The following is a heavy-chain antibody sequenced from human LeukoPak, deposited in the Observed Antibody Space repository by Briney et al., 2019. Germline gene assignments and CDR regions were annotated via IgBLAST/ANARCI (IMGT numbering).Heavy chain of an antibody. V-gene: IGHV5-51*01. CDR3: ARSRYYYYDSSGYYEFDY. CDR1: GYSFTSYC. Sequence: GESLKISCNGSGYSFTSYCSGWGRQIPGKALEWMAIIYPGDSDTSYRQSFQGQVTISADKSISTAYLQWSSLKASDTAMYYCARSRYYYYDSSGYYEFDYWGQGTLVTVSS. D-gene: IGHD3-22*01. CDR2: IYPGDSDT. J-gene: IGHJ4*02.